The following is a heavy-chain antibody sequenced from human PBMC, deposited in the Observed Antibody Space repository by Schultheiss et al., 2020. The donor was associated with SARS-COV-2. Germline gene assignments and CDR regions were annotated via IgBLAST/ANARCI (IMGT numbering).Heavy chain of an antibody. CDR2: IKQDGTVK. CDR1: GFTFSSYT. J-gene: IGHJ4*02. CDR3: VKEGDEMGTS. D-gene: IGHD5-24*01. V-gene: IGHV3-7*03. Sequence: GGSLRLSCAASGFTFSSYTMNWVRQAPGKGLEWVANIKQDGTVKHYVDSVRGRFIISRDNARNSLDLQMNSLRVDDTAVYYCVKEGDEMGTSWGQGTLVTVSS.